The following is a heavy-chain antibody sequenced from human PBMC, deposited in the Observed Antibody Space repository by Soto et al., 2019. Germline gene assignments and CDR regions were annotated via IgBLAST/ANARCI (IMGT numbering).Heavy chain of an antibody. CDR2: IRSKANSYAT. CDR1: GFTFSGSA. CDR3: TSSEIVGATTLHYYYGMDV. D-gene: IGHD1-26*01. V-gene: IGHV3-73*02. Sequence: EVQLVESGGGLVQPGGSLKLSCAASGFTFSGSAMHWVRQASGQGLEWVGRIRSKANSYATAYAASVKGRFTISRDDSKNTAYLQMNSLKTEDTAVYYCTSSEIVGATTLHYYYGMDVGGQGTTVTVSS. J-gene: IGHJ6*02.